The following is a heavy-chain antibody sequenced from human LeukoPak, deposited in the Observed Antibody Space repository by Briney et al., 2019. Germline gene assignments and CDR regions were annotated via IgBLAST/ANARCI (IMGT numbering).Heavy chain of an antibody. V-gene: IGHV3-43*02. Sequence: GGSLRLSCAASGFTFDDYAMHWVRQTPGKGLEWVSLISGDGGSPYYADSVKGRFTISRDNTKNSLYLQMNSLRTEDTALYYCAKDWARYRIEGAFDYWGQGTLLTVSS. J-gene: IGHJ4*02. CDR1: GFTFDDYA. CDR3: AKDWARYRIEGAFDY. D-gene: IGHD5-18*01. CDR2: ISGDGGSP.